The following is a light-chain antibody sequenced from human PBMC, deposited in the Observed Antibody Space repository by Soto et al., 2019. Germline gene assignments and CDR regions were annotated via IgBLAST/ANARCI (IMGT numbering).Light chain of an antibody. CDR3: AAWDASLNGYV. J-gene: IGLJ1*01. CDR1: SSNIGGNT. Sequence: QSVLTQPPSASGTPGQRVTISCSTSSSNIGGNTVNRYQQVPGTAPKLLIYSYDQRPSGVPDRFSGSKSGTSASLAISGLQSEDEADYYCAAWDASLNGYVFGTGTKVTVL. V-gene: IGLV1-44*01. CDR2: SYD.